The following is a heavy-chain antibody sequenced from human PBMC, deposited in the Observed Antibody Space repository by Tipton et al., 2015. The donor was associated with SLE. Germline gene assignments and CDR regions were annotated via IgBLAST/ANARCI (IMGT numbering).Heavy chain of an antibody. D-gene: IGHD2-15*01. V-gene: IGHV3-21*03. J-gene: IGHJ4*02. CDR3: ARDHTYCAGGTCYPDY. CDR2: ISSSSSYI. Sequence: SLRLSCAASGFTFSSYSMNWVRQAPGKGLEWVSSISSSSSYIYYADSVKGRFTISRDNAKKSLYLQMNNLRAEDTAVYYCARDHTYCAGGTCYPDYWGQGTLVTVSS. CDR1: GFTFSSYS.